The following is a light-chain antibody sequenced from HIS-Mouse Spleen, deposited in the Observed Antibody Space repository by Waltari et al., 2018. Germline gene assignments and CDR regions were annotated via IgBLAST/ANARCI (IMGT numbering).Light chain of an antibody. CDR2: AVS. CDR1: SSDVGGYNY. V-gene: IGLV2-14*01. CDR3: SSYTSSSTPYV. J-gene: IGLJ1*01. Sequence: QSALTQPASVSGSPGQSITISCTGTSSDVGGYNYVPWYQHHPGKAPKLMIYAVSNRPSVVSNRFSGSKSGNTASLTISGLQAEDEADYYCSSYTSSSTPYVFGTGTKVTVL.